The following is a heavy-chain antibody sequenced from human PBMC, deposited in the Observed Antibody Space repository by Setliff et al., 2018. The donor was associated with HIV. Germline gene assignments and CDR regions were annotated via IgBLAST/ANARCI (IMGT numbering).Heavy chain of an antibody. CDR3: ARGSDYIWGNYRFPFDY. CDR1: GYSISSGYY. CDR2: INHSGST. Sequence: SETLSLTCTVSGYSISSGYYWGWIRQPPGKGLEWIGEINHSGSTNYNPSLKSRVTISVDTSKSQFSLKLRSVTAADTALYYCARGSDYIWGNYRFPFDYWGQGTLVTVSS. J-gene: IGHJ4*02. D-gene: IGHD3-16*02. V-gene: IGHV4-38-2*02.